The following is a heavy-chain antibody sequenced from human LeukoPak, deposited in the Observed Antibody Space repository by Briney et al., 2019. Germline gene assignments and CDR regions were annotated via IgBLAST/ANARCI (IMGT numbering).Heavy chain of an antibody. CDR2: IIGSSGST. CDR3: AKGAYDYVEIAYFDY. Sequence: GGSLRLSCVASGFSFNNYAMNWVRQAPGKGLEWVSLIIGSSGSTFYADSVKGRFTISRDKSKNTLYLQMNSLRAEDTAVFYCAKGAYDYVEIAYFDYWGQGSLVTVSS. V-gene: IGHV3-23*01. J-gene: IGHJ4*02. CDR1: GFSFNNYA. D-gene: IGHD5-12*01.